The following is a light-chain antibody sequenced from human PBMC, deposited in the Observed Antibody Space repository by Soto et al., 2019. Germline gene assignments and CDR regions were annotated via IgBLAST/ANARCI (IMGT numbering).Light chain of an antibody. V-gene: IGKV1-9*01. CDR1: TVTSSD. CDR3: QQRKSYPLS. J-gene: IGKJ4*01. CDR2: AAS. Sequence: DIRLTQSPSFLSASVGDIVTITCRTSTVTSSDLAWYQHKPGKAPQLPISAASTLQSGAPSRFSGSGSGTDFTLTISSLQPEDFATYYCQQRKSYPLSFGGGTKVEI.